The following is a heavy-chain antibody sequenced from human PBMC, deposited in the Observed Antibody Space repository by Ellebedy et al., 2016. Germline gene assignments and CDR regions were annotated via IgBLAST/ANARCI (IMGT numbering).Heavy chain of an antibody. J-gene: IGHJ4*02. Sequence: ASVKVSCXASSYTFTSYGISWVRQAPGQGLEWMGWISAYNGNTNYAQKLQGRVTMTTDTSTSTAYMELRSLRSEDTAVYYCATDAGMVATPAAWGQGTLVTVSS. V-gene: IGHV1-18*01. D-gene: IGHD5-12*01. CDR3: ATDAGMVATPAA. CDR1: SYTFTSYG. CDR2: ISAYNGNT.